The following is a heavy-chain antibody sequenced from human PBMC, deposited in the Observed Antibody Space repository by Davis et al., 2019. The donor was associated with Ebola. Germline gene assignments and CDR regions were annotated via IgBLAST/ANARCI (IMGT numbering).Heavy chain of an antibody. Sequence: KVSCKASGYIFANYWIGWVRQKPGKGLEWMGFMYPGDSDTRYSPSFQGQVTISADKSLSVAYLQWSSLKASDTATYYCTRRGAAAADGLDVWGQGTTVTVSS. V-gene: IGHV5-51*01. D-gene: IGHD6-13*01. CDR1: GYIFANYW. CDR2: MYPGDSDT. J-gene: IGHJ6*02. CDR3: TRRGAAAADGLDV.